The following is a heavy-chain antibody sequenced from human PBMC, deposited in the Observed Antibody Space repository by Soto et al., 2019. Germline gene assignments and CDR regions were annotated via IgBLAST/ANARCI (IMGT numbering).Heavy chain of an antibody. Sequence: QVQLQQWGAGLLKPSETLSLTCAVYGGSFSGYYWSWIRQPPGKGLEWIGEINHSGSTNYNPSLKSRVTISVDTSKNQFSLKLSSVTAADTAVYYSARGGEQLVRSYYYYYMDVWGKGTTVTVSS. J-gene: IGHJ6*03. D-gene: IGHD6-6*01. CDR3: ARGGEQLVRSYYYYYMDV. CDR1: GGSFSGYY. CDR2: INHSGST. V-gene: IGHV4-34*01.